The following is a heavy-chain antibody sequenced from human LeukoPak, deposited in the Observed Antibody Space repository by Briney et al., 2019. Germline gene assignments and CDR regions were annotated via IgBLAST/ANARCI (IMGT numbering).Heavy chain of an antibody. Sequence: GGSLRLSCAASAITFSTYAMSWVRQAPGKGLECVSVISGGAGSTYYADSVKGRFTISRDNSKNTLYLQMNSLRAEDTAVYYCAKDKYIFWSGPNYYYMDVWGKGTTVTVSS. CDR3: AKDKYIFWSGPNYYYMDV. V-gene: IGHV3-23*01. CDR1: AITFSTYA. J-gene: IGHJ6*03. CDR2: ISGGAGST. D-gene: IGHD3-3*01.